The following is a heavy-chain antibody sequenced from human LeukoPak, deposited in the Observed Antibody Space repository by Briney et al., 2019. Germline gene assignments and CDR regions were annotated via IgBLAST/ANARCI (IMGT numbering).Heavy chain of an antibody. J-gene: IGHJ4*02. Sequence: ASVKVSCKASGYTFTNYYMHWVRQAPGQGLEWMGIINPSGGSTSYAQKFQGRVTMTRDTPTSTVYMELSSLRSEDTAVYYCARATLYDYYFNYWGQGTLVTVSS. CDR1: GYTFTNYY. CDR3: ARATLYDYYFNY. CDR2: INPSGGST. V-gene: IGHV1-46*01. D-gene: IGHD5/OR15-5a*01.